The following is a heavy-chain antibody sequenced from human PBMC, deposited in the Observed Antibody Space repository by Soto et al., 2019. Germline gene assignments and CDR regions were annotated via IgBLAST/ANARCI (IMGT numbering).Heavy chain of an antibody. CDR1: GFTLSNHA. J-gene: IGHJ4*02. D-gene: IGHD3-16*01. Sequence: EVQLLESGGGLVQPGGSLRLSCAGSGFTLSNHAMSWVRQSPGRGLEWLSSLSGSGGTTYYAPSVRGRFAISRDTSTNTLFLHMNDLRADDTATYFCAKSRAYGGATDFDLWGQGTLVNVSS. CDR2: LSGSGGTT. CDR3: AKSRAYGGATDFDL. V-gene: IGHV3-23*01.